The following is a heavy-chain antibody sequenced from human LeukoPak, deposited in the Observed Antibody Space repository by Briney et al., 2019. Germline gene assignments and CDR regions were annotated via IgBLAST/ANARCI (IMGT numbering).Heavy chain of an antibody. V-gene: IGHV3-23*01. CDR3: AKDDAWGRYTH. D-gene: IGHD3-16*01. Sequence: GGSLRLSCAASGFTFSSHGMNWVRQAPGKGLEWVSGISPSGGITYYTDSVKGRFTISRDNSKNTVSLQMNSLRGEDTAVYYCAKDDAWGRYTHWGQGTLVTVSS. CDR1: GFTFSSHG. J-gene: IGHJ1*01. CDR2: ISPSGGIT.